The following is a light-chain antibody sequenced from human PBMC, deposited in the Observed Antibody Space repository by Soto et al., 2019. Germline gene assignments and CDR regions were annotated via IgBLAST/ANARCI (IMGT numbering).Light chain of an antibody. Sequence: QSALTQPPSASGSPGQSVTISCTGTSSDVGAYNYVSWYQQHPGKAPKLIIYEVTDRPSGVSNRFSGSKSGNTASLTISGLQAEDEAEYYCSSYTNINTRAGVFGTGTKLTVL. V-gene: IGLV2-14*01. CDR1: SSDVGAYNY. J-gene: IGLJ1*01. CDR3: SSYTNINTRAGV. CDR2: EVT.